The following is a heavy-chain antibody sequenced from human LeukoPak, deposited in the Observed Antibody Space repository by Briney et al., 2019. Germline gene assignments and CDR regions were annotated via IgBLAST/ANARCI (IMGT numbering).Heavy chain of an antibody. CDR2: IKQDESEK. Sequence: GGSLRLSCAASGFSFSNSWMSWVRQAPGKGLEWVANIKQDESEKNYVDSVKGRFTISRDNAKNSLYLQMNSLRVEDTAVYYCVRDETWNFGLSWYDGYDIWGQGTMVAVSS. CDR1: GFSFSNSW. V-gene: IGHV3-7*01. CDR3: VRDETWNFGLSWYDGYDI. D-gene: IGHD1-7*01. J-gene: IGHJ3*02.